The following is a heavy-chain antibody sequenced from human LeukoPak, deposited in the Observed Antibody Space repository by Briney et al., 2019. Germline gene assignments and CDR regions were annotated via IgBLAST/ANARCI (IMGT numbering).Heavy chain of an antibody. J-gene: IGHJ4*02. CDR3: ASDPYCSSTSCYSDY. CDR2: ISSSSSTI. CDR1: GFTFSSYS. Sequence: GGSLRLSCAASGFTFSSYSMNWVRQAPGKGLEWVSYISSSSSTIYYADSVKGRFTISRDNAKNSLYLQMNSLRAEDTAAYYCASDPYCSSTSCYSDYWGQGTLVTVSS. D-gene: IGHD2-2*01. V-gene: IGHV3-48*01.